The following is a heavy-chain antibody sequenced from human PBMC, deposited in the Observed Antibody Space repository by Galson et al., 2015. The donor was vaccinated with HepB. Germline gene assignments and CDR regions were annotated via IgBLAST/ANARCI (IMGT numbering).Heavy chain of an antibody. Sequence: CAISGDSVSRTSASWHRIRQSPSRGLEWLGRSYYRTKWYDDYEVSVRSRISINPDTSKNQVSLHLNSVTPEDTAVYYCARGEHGNRVSLFDPWGQGILVTVSS. CDR2: SYYRTKWYD. CDR1: GDSVSRTSAS. V-gene: IGHV6-1*01. CDR3: ARGEHGNRVSLFDP. D-gene: IGHD1-14*01. J-gene: IGHJ5*02.